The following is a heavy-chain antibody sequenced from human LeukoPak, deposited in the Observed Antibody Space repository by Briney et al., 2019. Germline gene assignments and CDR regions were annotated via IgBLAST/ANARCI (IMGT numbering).Heavy chain of an antibody. V-gene: IGHV4-34*01. J-gene: IGHJ4*02. CDR1: GGSFSGYY. CDR2: INHSGST. D-gene: IGHD2-2*01. CDR3: ARQVPYFDY. Sequence: SETLSLTCAVYGGSFSGYYWSWIRQPPGKGLEWIGEINHSGSTNYNPSLKSRVTISVDTSKNQFSLKLSSVTAADTAVYYCARQVPYFDYWGQGTLVTVSS.